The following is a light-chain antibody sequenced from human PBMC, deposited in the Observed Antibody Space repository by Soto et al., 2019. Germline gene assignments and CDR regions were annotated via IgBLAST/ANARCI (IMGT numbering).Light chain of an antibody. CDR2: GAS. J-gene: IGKJ4*01. V-gene: IGKV1-39*01. Sequence: DIPMAQAPSSLSASVGASLIITCRASQGISRYLNWYQQKPGRAPKLLIYGASTLESGVPSRFSGSGSGTDFTLTINNLQPEDFASYFCQESYSTPLTFGGGSKVDIK. CDR1: QGISRY. CDR3: QESYSTPLT.